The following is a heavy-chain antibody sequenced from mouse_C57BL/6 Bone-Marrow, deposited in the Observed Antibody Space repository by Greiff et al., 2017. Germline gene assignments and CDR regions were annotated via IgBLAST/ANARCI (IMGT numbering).Heavy chain of an antibody. CDR1: GFTFTDYY. CDR3: ARWDCSLAY. Sequence: EVQGVESGGGLVQPGGSLSLSCAASGFTFTDYYMSWVRQPPGKALEWLGFIRNKANGYTTEYSASVKGRFTISRDNYQSILYLQMNALRAEDSATYYCARWDCSLAYWGQGTLVTVSA. J-gene: IGHJ3*01. CDR2: IRNKANGYTT. D-gene: IGHD1-1*01. V-gene: IGHV7-3*01.